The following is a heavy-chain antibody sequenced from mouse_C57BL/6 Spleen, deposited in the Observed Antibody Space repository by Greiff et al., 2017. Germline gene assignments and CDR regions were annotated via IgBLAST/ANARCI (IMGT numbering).Heavy chain of an antibody. CDR2: IYPGDGDT. CDR1: GYAFSNYW. V-gene: IGHV1-80*01. CDR3: ARRHYGSGMCYYAMDY. Sequence: QVQLQQSGAELVKPGASVKISCKASGYAFSNYWMNWVKQRPGKGLEWIGQIYPGDGDTNYNGKFQGKATLTADKSSSTAYMQLISLTSEDSAVYFWARRHYGSGMCYYAMDYWGQGTSVTVSS. J-gene: IGHJ4*01. D-gene: IGHD1-1*01.